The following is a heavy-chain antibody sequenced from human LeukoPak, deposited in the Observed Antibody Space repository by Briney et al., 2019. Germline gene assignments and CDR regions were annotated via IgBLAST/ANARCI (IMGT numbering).Heavy chain of an antibody. CDR2: IIPIFGTA. Sequence: ASVKVSCKASGGTFSSYAISWVRQAPGQGLEWMGGIIPIFGTANYAQKFQGRVTITADDSTSTAYMELSSLRSEDTAVYYCARDRAPYSSGWYNFDYWGQGTLVTVSS. CDR1: GGTFSSYA. J-gene: IGHJ4*02. CDR3: ARDRAPYSSGWYNFDY. V-gene: IGHV1-69*13. D-gene: IGHD6-19*01.